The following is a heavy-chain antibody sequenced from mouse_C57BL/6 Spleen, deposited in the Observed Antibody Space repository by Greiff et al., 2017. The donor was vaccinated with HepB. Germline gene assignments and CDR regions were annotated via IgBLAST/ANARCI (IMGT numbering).Heavy chain of an antibody. D-gene: IGHD1-1*01. CDR3: ASTTVVATNWYFDV. Sequence: VHLVESGAELARPGASVKLSCKASGYTFTSYGISWVKQRTGQGLEWIGEIYPRSGNTYYNEKFKGKATLTADKSSSTAYMELRSLTSEDSAVYFCASTTVVATNWYFDVWGTGTTVTVSS. J-gene: IGHJ1*03. CDR1: GYTFTSYG. CDR2: IYPRSGNT. V-gene: IGHV1-81*01.